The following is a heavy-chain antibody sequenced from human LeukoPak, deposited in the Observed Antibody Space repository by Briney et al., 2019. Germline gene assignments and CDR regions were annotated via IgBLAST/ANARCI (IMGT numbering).Heavy chain of an antibody. Sequence: GGSLRLSCAASGFTFSSYAMSWVRQAPGKGLEWVSAISGSGGSTYYADSVKGRFTISRDNSKNTLYLQMNSLRAEDTAVYYCAKCMYSSSLRHDAFDIWGRGTMVTVSS. J-gene: IGHJ3*02. D-gene: IGHD6-13*01. V-gene: IGHV3-23*01. CDR3: AKCMYSSSLRHDAFDI. CDR1: GFTFSSYA. CDR2: ISGSGGST.